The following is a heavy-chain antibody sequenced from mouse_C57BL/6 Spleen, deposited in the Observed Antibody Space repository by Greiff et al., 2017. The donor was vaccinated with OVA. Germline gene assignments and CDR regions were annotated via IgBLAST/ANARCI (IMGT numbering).Heavy chain of an antibody. V-gene: IGHV1-61*01. CDR3: ARRRYGNYYYAMDY. CDR2: IYPSDSET. CDR1: GYTFTSYW. D-gene: IGHD2-1*01. J-gene: IGHJ4*01. Sequence: QVQLQQSGAELVRPGSSVKLSCKASGYTFTSYWMDWVKQRPGQGLEWIGNIYPSDSETHYNQKFKDKATLTVDKSSSTAYMQLSSLTSEDSAVYYCARRRYGNYYYAMDYWGQGTSVTVSS.